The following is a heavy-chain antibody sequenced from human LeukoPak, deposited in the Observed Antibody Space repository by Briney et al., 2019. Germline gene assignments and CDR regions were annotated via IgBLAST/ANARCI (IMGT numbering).Heavy chain of an antibody. CDR3: ARSTWPSSSLDY. J-gene: IGHJ4*02. D-gene: IGHD6-19*01. V-gene: IGHV4-4*07. CDR2: IYTSGST. Sequence: SETLSLTCTVSGGSISSYYWSWIRQPPGKGLDWIGRIYTSGSTTYNPSLKSRVTMSIDTSKNQLSLRLSSVTAADTAVYYCARSTWPSSSLDYWGQGTLVTVSS. CDR1: GGSISSYY.